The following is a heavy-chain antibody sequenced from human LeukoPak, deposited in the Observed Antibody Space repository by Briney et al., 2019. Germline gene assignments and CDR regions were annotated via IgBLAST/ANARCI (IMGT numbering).Heavy chain of an antibody. CDR2: INHSGST. Sequence: SETLSLTCTVSGGSISTYYWSWIRQPPGKGLEWIGEINHSGSTNYNPSLKSRVTISVDTSKNQFSLKLSSVTAADTAVYYCARTTLYYSGSGPKYYFDYWGQGTLVTVSS. CDR1: GGSISTYY. V-gene: IGHV4-34*01. J-gene: IGHJ4*02. CDR3: ARTTLYYSGSGPKYYFDY. D-gene: IGHD3-10*01.